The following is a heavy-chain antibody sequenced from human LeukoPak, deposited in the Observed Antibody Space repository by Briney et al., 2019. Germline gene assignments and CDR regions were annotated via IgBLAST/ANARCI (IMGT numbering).Heavy chain of an antibody. V-gene: IGHV4-31*03. CDR2: IYYSGST. CDR3: ARGPPYFMITFGGVIGYYYGMDV. Sequence: SETLSLTCTVSGGSISSGGYYWSWIRQHPGKGLEWIGYIYYSGSTYYNPSLKSRVTISVDTSKNQFSLKLSSVTAADTAVYYCARGPPYFMITFGGVIGYYYGMDVWGQGTTVTVSS. D-gene: IGHD3-16*02. J-gene: IGHJ6*02. CDR1: GGSISSGGYY.